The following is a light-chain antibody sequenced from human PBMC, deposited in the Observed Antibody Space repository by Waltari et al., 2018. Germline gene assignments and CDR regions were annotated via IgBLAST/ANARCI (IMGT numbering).Light chain of an antibody. J-gene: IGLJ3*02. V-gene: IGLV4-69*02. Sequence: QLVLTQSPSASASLGASVNLTCSLSSGHSNYVLAWHQQQPEKGPRYLMKVKSDGSHSKGDGIPDRFSGSSSGAERHLTISSLQSEDEADYYCHTWGTGGDWVFGGGTKLTVL. CDR2: VKSDGSH. CDR3: HTWGTGGDWV. CDR1: SGHSNYV.